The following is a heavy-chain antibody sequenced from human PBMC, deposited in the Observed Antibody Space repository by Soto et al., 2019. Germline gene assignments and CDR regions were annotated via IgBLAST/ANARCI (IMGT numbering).Heavy chain of an antibody. CDR2: IDYSGST. J-gene: IGHJ5*02. V-gene: IGHV4-61*01. CDR3: ARGATPGTFWFGP. CDR1: GGSGSSGNYY. D-gene: IGHD1-1*01. Sequence: SETLSLTCTVSGGSGSSGNYYWNWIRQPPGKGLEWIGYIDYSGSTNYNPSLKRRVTISADRSKSQFSLKLRSVTAADTAVYYCARGATPGTFWFGPWGQGTLVTVSS.